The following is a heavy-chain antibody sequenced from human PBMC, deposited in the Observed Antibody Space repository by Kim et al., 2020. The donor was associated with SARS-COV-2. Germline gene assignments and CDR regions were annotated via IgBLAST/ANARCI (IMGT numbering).Heavy chain of an antibody. V-gene: IGHV3-23*01. Sequence: GGSLRLSCAASGFAFSSYAMSWVRQAPGKGLEWVSSVSGSGDSTYYADTVKGRVTISRDNSKSTLYLEMNSLRAEDTAVYYCAKDRLSSGIAPRFDPWGQGTLVTVSS. CDR2: VSGSGDST. CDR1: GFAFSSYA. D-gene: IGHD3-10*01. CDR3: AKDRLSSGIAPRFDP. J-gene: IGHJ5*02.